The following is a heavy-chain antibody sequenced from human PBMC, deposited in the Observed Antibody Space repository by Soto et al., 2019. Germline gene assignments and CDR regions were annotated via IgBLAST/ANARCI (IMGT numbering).Heavy chain of an antibody. Sequence: QVQLQESGPGLVKPSETLTLVCTVSGGSISKSYWSWIRQPAEKGLEWIGRIYSSGRINYNPSLESRVTMSVDTSKNQFSLELRSVTAADTAIYYCARDLRGDGGGDYWGQGTLVIVSS. D-gene: IGHD3-16*01. V-gene: IGHV4-4*07. CDR3: ARDLRGDGGGDY. CDR1: GGSISKSY. CDR2: IYSSGRI. J-gene: IGHJ4*02.